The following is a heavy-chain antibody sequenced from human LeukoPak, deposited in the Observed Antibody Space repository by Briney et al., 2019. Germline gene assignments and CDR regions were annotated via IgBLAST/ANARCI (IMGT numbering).Heavy chain of an antibody. CDR3: VRENRYCSGGSCYSAASDDAFDI. CDR2: ISAYNGNA. Sequence: ASVKVSCKASGYTFTSYGISWVRQAPGQRLEWRGWISAYNGNADYAQKFQGRVSMTTDTSTTTTYKELRSLRSDETGVYYCVRENRYCSGGSCYSAASDDAFDIWGQGTMVTVSS. J-gene: IGHJ3*02. V-gene: IGHV1-18*01. D-gene: IGHD2-15*01. CDR1: GYTFTSYG.